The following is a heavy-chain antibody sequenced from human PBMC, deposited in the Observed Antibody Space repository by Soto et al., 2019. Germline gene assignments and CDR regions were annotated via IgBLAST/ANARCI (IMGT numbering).Heavy chain of an antibody. CDR1: GFNFDDYA. D-gene: IGHD5-12*01. Sequence: EVQLVESGGGLVQPGRSLRLSCAASGFNFDDYAMHWVRQAPGKGLEWVSGISWSSVTFDYADSVKGRFTISRDNATNSLYLQMNRLRAEDTAFYYCAKDHDEDFGYDLDYFDYWGQGTLVTVSS. CDR3: AKDHDEDFGYDLDYFDY. V-gene: IGHV3-9*01. CDR2: ISWSSVTF. J-gene: IGHJ4*02.